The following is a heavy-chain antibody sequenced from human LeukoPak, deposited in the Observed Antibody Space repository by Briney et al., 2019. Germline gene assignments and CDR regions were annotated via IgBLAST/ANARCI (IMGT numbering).Heavy chain of an antibody. CDR1: GFIFTSYA. V-gene: IGHV3-23*01. D-gene: IGHD3-22*01. CDR3: ARDSGYYYDSSGYPNGY. CDR2: ISGSGATT. Sequence: GGSLRLSCAASGFIFTSYAMSWVRHTPGKGLEWVSGISGSGATTYYADSVKGRFTISRDNAKNSLYLQMNSLRAEDTAVYYCARDSGYYYDSSGYPNGYWGQGTLVTVSS. J-gene: IGHJ4*02.